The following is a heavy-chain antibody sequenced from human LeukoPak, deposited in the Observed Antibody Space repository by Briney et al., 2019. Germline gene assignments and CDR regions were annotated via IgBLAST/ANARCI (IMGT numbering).Heavy chain of an antibody. CDR3: ASTDTRSWAYFDF. J-gene: IGHJ4*02. V-gene: IGHV3-7*01. Sequence: PGGSLRLSCSASGFTFSSHWMSWARQAPGKGLEWVANIKQDGGVKQYVDSVKVRFTVSRDNAENSLYLQMDSLRVEDTAVYFCASTDTRSWAYFDFSGQRTLVTVSS. CDR2: IKQDGGVK. D-gene: IGHD1-26*01. CDR1: GFTFSSHW.